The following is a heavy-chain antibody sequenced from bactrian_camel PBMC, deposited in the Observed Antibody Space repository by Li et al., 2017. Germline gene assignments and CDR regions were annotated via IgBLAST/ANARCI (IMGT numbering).Heavy chain of an antibody. Sequence: HVQLVESGGGLVQAGGSLRLSCAASGFTFSIYAMSWVRQAPGKQRELVSTIIRDGSTYYADSVKGRFAISQDNAKNTVYLQMNSLKPEDTAVYYCVTGDVGILVAGYNNWGQGTQVTVS. CDR3: VTGDVGILVAGYNN. CDR2: IIRDGST. CDR1: GFTFSIYA. J-gene: IGHJ4*01. D-gene: IGHD6*01. V-gene: IGHV3S53*01.